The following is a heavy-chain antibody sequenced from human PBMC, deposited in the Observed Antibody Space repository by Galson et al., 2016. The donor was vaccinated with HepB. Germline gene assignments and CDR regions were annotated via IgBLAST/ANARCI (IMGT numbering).Heavy chain of an antibody. Sequence: PALVKPTQTLTLTCTFSGFSLTTSGMAVNWIRQPPGKALEWLALIGSDDERSYRTSLKTRLTISKDTSKRRVVLTMTNMDPVDTASYYCARMSPQFHSSGYEINYFDYWGQGILVTVSS. CDR1: GFSLTTSGMA. CDR3: ARMSPQFHSSGYEINYFDY. CDR2: IGSDDER. J-gene: IGHJ4*02. V-gene: IGHV2-70*01. D-gene: IGHD3-22*01.